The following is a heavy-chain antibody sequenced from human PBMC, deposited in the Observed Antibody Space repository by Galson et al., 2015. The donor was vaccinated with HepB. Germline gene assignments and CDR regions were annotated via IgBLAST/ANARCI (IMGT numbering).Heavy chain of an antibody. Sequence: SLRLSCAASGFTVSSNYMSWVRQAPGKGLEWVSVIYSGGSTYYADSVKGRFTISRDNSKNTLYLQMNSLRAEDTGVYYCARFPDWEKQQLVPPPWPIWGQGTMVTVSS. CDR3: ARFPDWEKQQLVPPPWPI. CDR2: IYSGGST. CDR1: GFTVSSNY. J-gene: IGHJ3*02. V-gene: IGHV3-53*01. D-gene: IGHD6-13*01.